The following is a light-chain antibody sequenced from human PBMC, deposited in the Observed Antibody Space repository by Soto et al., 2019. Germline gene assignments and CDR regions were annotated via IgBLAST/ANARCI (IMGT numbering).Light chain of an antibody. Sequence: SSELTQPPSVSVAPGKTARITCGGNNIGSNSVHWYQQKPVQAPVLDIYYDSDRPSGIPERFSGSNSGNTAILTISRVEAGDEADYYCQVWHSSSVPRGVFGTGTQLTVL. V-gene: IGLV3-21*04. CDR3: QVWHSSSVPRGV. J-gene: IGLJ1*01. CDR1: NIGSNS. CDR2: YDS.